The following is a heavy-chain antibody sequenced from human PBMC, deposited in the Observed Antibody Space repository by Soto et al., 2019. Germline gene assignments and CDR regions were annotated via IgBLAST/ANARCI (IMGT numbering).Heavy chain of an antibody. J-gene: IGHJ4*02. CDR3: ARQDRGYCSSTSCRFDY. Sequence: PGESLKISCKGSGYSFTSYWIGWVRQMPGKGLEWMGRIDPSDSYTNYSPSFQGHVTISADKSISTAYLQWSSLKASDTAMYYCARQDRGYCSSTSCRFDYWGQGTLVTVSS. V-gene: IGHV5-10-1*01. D-gene: IGHD2-2*01. CDR2: IDPSDSYT. CDR1: GYSFTSYW.